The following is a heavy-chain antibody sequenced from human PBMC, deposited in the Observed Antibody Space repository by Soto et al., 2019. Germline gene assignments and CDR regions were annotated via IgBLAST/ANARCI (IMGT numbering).Heavy chain of an antibody. D-gene: IGHD4-17*01. V-gene: IGHV3-30-3*01. CDR2: ISYAGSNK. J-gene: IGHJ2*01. CDR3: AGPLWRGDYNWGYFDL. Sequence: QVQLVEPGGGVVQPGRSLRLSCAASGFTFSSYAMHWVRQAPGKGLEWVAVISYAGSNKFYADSVKGRFTISRDNSKNALYLQRNSVGAEDTAVYYCAGPLWRGDYNWGYFDLWGRGTLVTVSS. CDR1: GFTFSSYA.